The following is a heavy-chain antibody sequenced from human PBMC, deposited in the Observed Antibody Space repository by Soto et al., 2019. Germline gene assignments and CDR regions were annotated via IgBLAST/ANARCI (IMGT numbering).Heavy chain of an antibody. CDR1: GGTFSSYT. CDR2: IIPILGIA. Sequence: QVQLVQSGAEVKKPGSSVKVSCKASGGTFSSYTISWVRQAPGQGLEWMGRIIPILGIANYAQKFQGRVTITADKSTSTAYMELSSLRSEDTAVYYFARADDSSFNWFDPWGQGTLVTVSS. J-gene: IGHJ5*02. V-gene: IGHV1-69*02. CDR3: ARADDSSFNWFDP. D-gene: IGHD3-22*01.